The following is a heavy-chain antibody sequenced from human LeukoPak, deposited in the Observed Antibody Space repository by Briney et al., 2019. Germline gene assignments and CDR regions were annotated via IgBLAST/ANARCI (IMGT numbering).Heavy chain of an antibody. CDR2: ISSSGSTI. CDR3: ARSVTVTGGSPDF. V-gene: IGHV3-48*03. J-gene: IGHJ4*02. Sequence: GGSLRLSCAAPGFTFSSYEMNWVRQAPGKGLEWVSYISSSGSTIYYADSVKGRFTISRDNAKNTLYLQMNSLRVEDTAVYYCARSVTVTGGSPDFWGQGTLVTVSS. CDR1: GFTFSSYE. D-gene: IGHD2-21*02.